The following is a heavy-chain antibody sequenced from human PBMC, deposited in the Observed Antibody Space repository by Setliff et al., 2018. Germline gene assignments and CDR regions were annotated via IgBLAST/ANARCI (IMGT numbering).Heavy chain of an antibody. D-gene: IGHD6-19*01. CDR1: GGSFSDNY. J-gene: IGHJ4*02. CDR3: ARGVSSVSWTPRY. CDR2: IHHSGIT. Sequence: SETLSLTCAVYGGSFSDNYWSWIRQPPGKGLEWIGQIHHSGITNYSPSLKSRVTISVDMSKNQISLKLSSVAAADTAVYYCARGVSSVSWTPRYWGRGILVTVSS. V-gene: IGHV4-34*01.